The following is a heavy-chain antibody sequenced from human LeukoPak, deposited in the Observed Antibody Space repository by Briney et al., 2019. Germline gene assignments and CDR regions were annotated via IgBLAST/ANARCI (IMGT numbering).Heavy chain of an antibody. D-gene: IGHD6-6*01. CDR3: ARSIAARPLDY. CDR1: GGSISSGGYY. CDR2: IYYSGST. V-gene: IGHV4-31*03. J-gene: IGHJ4*02. Sequence: PSETLSLTCTVSGGSISSGGYYWSWIRQHPGKGLEWIGYIYYSGSTYYNPSLESRVTISVDTSKNQFSLKLSSVTAADTAVYYCARSIAARPLDYWGQGTLVTVSS.